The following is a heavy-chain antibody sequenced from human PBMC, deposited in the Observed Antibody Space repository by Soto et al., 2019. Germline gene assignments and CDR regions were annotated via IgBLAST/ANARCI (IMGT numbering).Heavy chain of an antibody. Sequence: SETLSLTCTVSGGSISSSSYYWGWIRQPPGKGLEWIGSIYYSGSTYYNPSLKSRVTISVDTSKNQFSLKLSSVTAADTAVYYCARHVPITIFGVVIMRTYYYYGMDVWGQGTTVTVSS. V-gene: IGHV4-39*01. D-gene: IGHD3-3*01. J-gene: IGHJ6*02. CDR2: IYYSGST. CDR1: GGSISSSSYY. CDR3: ARHVPITIFGVVIMRTYYYYGMDV.